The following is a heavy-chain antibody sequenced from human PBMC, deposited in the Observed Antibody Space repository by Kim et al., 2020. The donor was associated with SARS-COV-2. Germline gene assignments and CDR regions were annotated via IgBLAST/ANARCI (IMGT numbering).Heavy chain of an antibody. V-gene: IGHV3-21*01. CDR1: GFTFSSYS. D-gene: IGHD2-15*01. CDR3: ARARSGGSSELDY. J-gene: IGHJ4*02. Sequence: GGSLRLSCAASGFTFSSYSMNWVRQAPGKGLEWVSSISSSSSYIYYADSVKGRFTISRDNAKNSLYLQMNSLRAEDTAVYYCARARSGGSSELDYWGQGTLVTVSS. CDR2: ISSSSSYI.